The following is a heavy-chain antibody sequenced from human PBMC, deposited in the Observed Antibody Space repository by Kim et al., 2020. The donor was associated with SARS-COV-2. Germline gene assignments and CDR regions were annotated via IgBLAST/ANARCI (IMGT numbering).Heavy chain of an antibody. CDR3: ARDAWVDRDYGDYVGLFDY. D-gene: IGHD4-17*01. CDR1: GYTFTSYG. CDR2: ISAYNGNT. Sequence: ASVKVSCKASGYTFTSYGISWVRQAPGQGLEWMGWISAYNGNTNYAQKLQGRVTMTTDTSTSTAYMELRSLRSDDTAVYYCARDAWVDRDYGDYVGLFDYWGQGTLVTVSS. J-gene: IGHJ4*02. V-gene: IGHV1-18*04.